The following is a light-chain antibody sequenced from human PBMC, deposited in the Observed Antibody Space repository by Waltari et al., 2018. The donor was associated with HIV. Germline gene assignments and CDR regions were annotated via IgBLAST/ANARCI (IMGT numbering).Light chain of an antibody. CDR3: SAYTTDSDWV. V-gene: IGLV2-14*01. CDR2: EIT. CDR1: SRDVGFYKH. J-gene: IGLJ6*01. Sequence: QSPLTQPASVSGSPGQSITISCTGTSRDVGFYKHVSWYQQYPGKAPQVIIYEITNRAAGVSSRFSASSSGNAASLTISGLQAEDEADYYCSAYTTDSDWVFGSGTKVTVL.